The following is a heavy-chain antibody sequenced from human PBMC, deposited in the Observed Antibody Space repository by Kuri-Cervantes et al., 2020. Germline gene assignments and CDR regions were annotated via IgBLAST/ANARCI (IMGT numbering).Heavy chain of an antibody. CDR2: IIPSFTTT. CDR1: GGTFTNHV. Sequence: SVKVSCKASGGTFTNHVISWVRQAPGQGLEWMGGIIPSFTTTTYAKKFQGRVTLTADTSTSTAYMGLSSLRSDDTAVYYCARGVQLWPPDLWGRGTLVTVSS. J-gene: IGHJ2*01. V-gene: IGHV1-69*06. D-gene: IGHD1-1*01. CDR3: ARGVQLWPPDL.